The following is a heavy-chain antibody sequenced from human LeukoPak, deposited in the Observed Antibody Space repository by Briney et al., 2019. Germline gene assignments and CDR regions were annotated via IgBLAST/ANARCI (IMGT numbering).Heavy chain of an antibody. CDR2: ISSSGSTI. D-gene: IGHD3-10*01. J-gene: IGHJ6*02. CDR3: AREMAAHMAEEFYYYGMDV. Sequence: GGSLRLSCAASGFTFSDYYMSWIRQAPGKGLEWVSYISSSGSTIYYAGSVKGRFTISRDNAKNSLYLQMNSLRAEDTAVYYCAREMAAHMAEEFYYYGMDVWGQGTTVTVSS. V-gene: IGHV3-11*01. CDR1: GFTFSDYY.